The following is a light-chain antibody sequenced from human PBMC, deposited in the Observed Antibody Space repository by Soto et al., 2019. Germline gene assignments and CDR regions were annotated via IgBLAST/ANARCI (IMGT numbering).Light chain of an antibody. CDR3: HQRQSWPRT. Sequence: EIVLTQSPATLSSSPGETATLSCRASQYVGSRLAWYQHKPGQAPRLLIYYMSKRATGITARFSGSGSGTDFTLTISSLAPDDFAIYYCHQRQSWPRTFGQGTKV. J-gene: IGKJ1*01. CDR1: QYVGSR. V-gene: IGKV3-11*01. CDR2: YMS.